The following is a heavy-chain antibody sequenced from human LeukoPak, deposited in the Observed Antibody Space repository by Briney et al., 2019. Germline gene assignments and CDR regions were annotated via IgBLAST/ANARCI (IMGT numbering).Heavy chain of an antibody. V-gene: IGHV1-69*05. J-gene: IGHJ5*02. CDR1: GGTFSSYA. CDR2: IIPIFGTA. CDR3: ARGVGTLTYYYDSSGYQPGWFDP. Sequence: SVKVSYKASGGTFSSYAISWVRQAPGQGLEWIGGIIPIFGTANYAQKFQGRVTITTDESTSTAYMELSSLRSEDTAVYYCARGVGTLTYYYDSSGYQPGWFDPWGQGTLVTVSS. D-gene: IGHD3-22*01.